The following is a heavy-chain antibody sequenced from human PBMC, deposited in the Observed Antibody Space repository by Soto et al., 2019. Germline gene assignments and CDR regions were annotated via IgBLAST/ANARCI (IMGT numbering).Heavy chain of an antibody. CDR1: GGTFSSYA. CDR3: ARENIVVVSFARGWFDP. Sequence: SVKVSCKASGGTFSSYAISWVRQAPGQGLEWMGGIIPIFGTANYAQKFQGRVTITADESTSTAYMELSSLRSEDTAVYYCARENIVVVSFARGWFDPWGQGTLVTVSS. D-gene: IGHD2-21*01. J-gene: IGHJ5*02. CDR2: IIPIFGTA. V-gene: IGHV1-69*13.